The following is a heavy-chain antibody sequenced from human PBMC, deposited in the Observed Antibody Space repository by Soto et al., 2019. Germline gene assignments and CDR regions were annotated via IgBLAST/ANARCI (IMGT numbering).Heavy chain of an antibody. CDR1: GFNLSHPW. V-gene: IGHV3-15*01. Sequence: GGSLRLSCVASGFNLSHPWMTWVRQAAGKGLERVGRIKSKTDGGTADYAAPVKGRATISRDDSKNTVYLQMNSLKTEDTAVYYCTTGIYYDILTGYHNVAYWGQGALVTVSS. CDR3: TTGIYYDILTGYHNVAY. D-gene: IGHD3-9*01. CDR2: IKSKTDGGTA. J-gene: IGHJ4*02.